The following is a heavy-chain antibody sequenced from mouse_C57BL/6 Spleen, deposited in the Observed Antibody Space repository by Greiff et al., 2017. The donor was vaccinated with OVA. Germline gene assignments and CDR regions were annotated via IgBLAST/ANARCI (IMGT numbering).Heavy chain of an antibody. D-gene: IGHD1-1*01. V-gene: IGHV1-82*01. CDR3: ARFTITTVVSYYAMDD. Sequence: VQLQQSGPELVKPGASVKISCKASGYAFSSSWMNWVKQRPGKGLEWIGRIYPGDGDTNYNGKFKGKATLTADKSSSTAYMQLSSLTSEDSAVYFCARFTITTVVSYYAMDDWGQGTSVTVSS. CDR1: GYAFSSSW. CDR2: IYPGDGDT. J-gene: IGHJ4*01.